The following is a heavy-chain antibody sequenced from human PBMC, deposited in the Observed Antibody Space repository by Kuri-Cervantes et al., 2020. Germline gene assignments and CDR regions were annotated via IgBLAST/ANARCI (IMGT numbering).Heavy chain of an antibody. CDR1: GFTFSSYG. CDR3: ARDDNWGFDY. CDR2: IWYDGSNK. Sequence: GESLKISCAASGFTFSSYGMHWVRQAPGKGLEWVAVIWYDGSNKYYADSVKGRFTISRDNSKNTLYLQMNSLRAEDTAVYYCARDDNWGFDYWGQGTPVTVSS. D-gene: IGHD1-1*01. V-gene: IGHV3-33*01. J-gene: IGHJ4*02.